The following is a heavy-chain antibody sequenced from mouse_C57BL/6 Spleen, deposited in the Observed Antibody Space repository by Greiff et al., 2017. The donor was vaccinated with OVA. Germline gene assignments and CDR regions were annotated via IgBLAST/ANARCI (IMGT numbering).Heavy chain of an antibody. J-gene: IGHJ3*01. CDR1: GYTFTSYG. Sequence: VQGVESGAELARPGASVKLSCKASGYTFTSYGISWVKQRTGQGLEWIGEIYPRSGNTYYNEKFKGKATLTADKSSSTAYMELRSLTSEDSAVYFCAIYGSSSWFAYWGQGTLVTVSA. D-gene: IGHD1-1*01. CDR3: AIYGSSSWFAY. V-gene: IGHV1-81*01. CDR2: IYPRSGNT.